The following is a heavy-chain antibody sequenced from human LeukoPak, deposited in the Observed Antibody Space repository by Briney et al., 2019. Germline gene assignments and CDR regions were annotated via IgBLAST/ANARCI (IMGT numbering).Heavy chain of an antibody. CDR3: VRADSRSRSDLAFNFFGLDV. CDR2: IRQDGSDT. D-gene: IGHD3-3*02. CDR1: GFSFSTSW. V-gene: IGHV3-7*05. Sequence: GGSLRLSCAASGFSFSTSWMTWVRQAPGKGLEWVGNIRQDGSDTFYLRSVEGRFTISRDNAKNSLYLHLDNLRVEDTAVYYCVRADSRSRSDLAFNFFGLDVWGQGTAITVS. J-gene: IGHJ6*02.